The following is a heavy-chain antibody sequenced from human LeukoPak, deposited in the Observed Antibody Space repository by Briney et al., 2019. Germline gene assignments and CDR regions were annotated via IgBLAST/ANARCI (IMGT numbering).Heavy chain of an antibody. CDR1: GFSLSYNY. V-gene: IGHV3-66*02. CDR3: ARERYSYGYGVDWFDP. Sequence: PGGSLRLSCAASGFSLSYNYMNWVRQAPGKGLEWVSVIYGGGDTSHPDSVKGRFTISRDLSKNTLYLEMNSLRPEDTAVYYCARERYSYGYGVDWFDPWGQGTLVTVSS. D-gene: IGHD5-18*01. J-gene: IGHJ5*02. CDR2: IYGGGDT.